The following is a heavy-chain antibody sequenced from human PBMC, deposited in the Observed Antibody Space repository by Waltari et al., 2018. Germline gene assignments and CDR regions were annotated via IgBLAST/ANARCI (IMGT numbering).Heavy chain of an antibody. J-gene: IGHJ3*02. CDR2: FDPEDGET. V-gene: IGHV1-24*01. CDR3: ATASQGTMVRGYDAFDI. D-gene: IGHD3-10*01. Sequence: QVQLVQSGAEVKKPGASVKVSCKVSGYTSTELSMHCVPQAPGTGLEWMGGFDPEDGETIYAQKFQGRVTMTEDTSTDTAYMELSSLRSEDTAVYYCATASQGTMVRGYDAFDIWGQGTMVTVSS. CDR1: GYTSTELS.